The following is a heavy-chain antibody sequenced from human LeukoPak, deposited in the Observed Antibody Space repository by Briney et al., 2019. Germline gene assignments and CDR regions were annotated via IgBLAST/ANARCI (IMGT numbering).Heavy chain of an antibody. Sequence: GGSLRLSCAASGFNFSRFWMRWVRQAPGKGLEGLATIKQDGSEHYYVDSVRGRFTISRDDAKNTLYLQMNSLRAEDTAVYFCARASTTVPNLLDNWGQGTLVTVSS. CDR1: GFNFSRFW. CDR3: ARASTTVPNLLDN. D-gene: IGHD4-17*01. J-gene: IGHJ4*02. V-gene: IGHV3-7*02. CDR2: IKQDGSEH.